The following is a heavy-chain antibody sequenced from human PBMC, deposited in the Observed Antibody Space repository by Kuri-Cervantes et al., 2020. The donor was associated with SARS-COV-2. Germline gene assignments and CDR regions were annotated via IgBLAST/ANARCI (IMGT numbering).Heavy chain of an antibody. CDR2: IKQDGSER. Sequence: GESLKISCAASGFTFSSYAVSWVRQAPGKGLEWVANIKQDGSERFYVDSVKGRFTISRDNAKNSLYLQMDSLRVEDTAVYYCARDADSSSWYAYWGQGALVTVSS. CDR3: ARDADSSSWYAY. D-gene: IGHD3-22*01. J-gene: IGHJ4*02. V-gene: IGHV3-7*01. CDR1: GFTFSSYA.